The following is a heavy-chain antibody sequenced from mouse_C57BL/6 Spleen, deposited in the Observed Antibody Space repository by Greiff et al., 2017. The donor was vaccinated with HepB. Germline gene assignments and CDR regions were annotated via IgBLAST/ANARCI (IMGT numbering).Heavy chain of an antibody. D-gene: IGHD1-1*01. CDR3: ARTTVVATRVFDY. V-gene: IGHV2-9-1*01. CDR2: IWTGGGT. CDR1: GFSLTSYA. J-gene: IGHJ2*01. Sequence: VKLMESGPGLVAPSQSLSITCTVSGFSLTSYAISWVRQPPGKGLEWLGVIWTGGGTNYNSALKSRLSISKDNSKSQVFLKMNSLQTDDTARYYCARTTVVATRVFDYWGQGTTLTVSS.